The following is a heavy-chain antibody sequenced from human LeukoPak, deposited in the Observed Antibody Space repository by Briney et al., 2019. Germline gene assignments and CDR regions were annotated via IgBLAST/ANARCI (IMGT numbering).Heavy chain of an antibody. D-gene: IGHD3/OR15-3a*01. V-gene: IGHV3-7*01. CDR3: ARWTNTIDY. CDR2: INQNGSAE. CDR1: GFTFSGHW. Sequence: PGGSLRLSCAASGFTFSGHWMSWVRQSPGKGLEWVANINQNGSAEYYLDSVKGRFTISRDNTNNTLNLQMNNLRGEDTAVYYCARWTNTIDYWGQGTLVTVSS. J-gene: IGHJ4*02.